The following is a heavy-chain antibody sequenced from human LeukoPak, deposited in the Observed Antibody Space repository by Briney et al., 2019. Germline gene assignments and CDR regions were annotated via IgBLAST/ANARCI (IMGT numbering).Heavy chain of an antibody. J-gene: IGHJ2*01. V-gene: IGHV3-20*04. D-gene: IGHD4-17*01. CDR2: ITWNGAST. Sequence: GGSLRLSCAASGFTFDDYGMSWVRQAPGKGLEWVTGITWNGASTGFADSVKGRFTISRDNAKNSLYLGMSSLKAEDTALYYCARGYGHYPSYFDLWGRGTLVTVSS. CDR1: GFTFDDYG. CDR3: ARGYGHYPSYFDL.